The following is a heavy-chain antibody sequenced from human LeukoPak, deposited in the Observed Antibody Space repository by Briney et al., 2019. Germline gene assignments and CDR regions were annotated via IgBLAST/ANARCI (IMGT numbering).Heavy chain of an antibody. CDR2: IYTRGST. Sequence: SETLSLTCTVSGGSINNYYWSWIRQPAGKGLEWIGRIYTRGSTNYNPSLKSRVTMSVDPSKNQFSLKLSSVTAADTAVYYCARGRYCSADICSGGDAFDIWGQGTMVSVSS. J-gene: IGHJ3*02. V-gene: IGHV4-4*07. D-gene: IGHD2-15*01. CDR3: ARGRYCSADICSGGDAFDI. CDR1: GGSINNYY.